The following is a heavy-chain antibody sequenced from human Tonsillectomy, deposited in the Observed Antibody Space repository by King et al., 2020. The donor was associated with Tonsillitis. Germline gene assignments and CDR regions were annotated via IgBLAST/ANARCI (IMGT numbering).Heavy chain of an antibody. CDR1: GGSISSSSYY. Sequence: QLQESGPGLVKPSETLSLTCTVSGGSISSSSYYWGWIRQPPGKGREWIGSIYYSGSTYYNPSLKSRVTISVDTSKNQFSLKLSSVTAADTAVYYCASYPFGVVIIGYAFDIWGQGTMVTVSS. D-gene: IGHD3-3*01. CDR3: ASYPFGVVIIGYAFDI. V-gene: IGHV4-39*01. CDR2: IYYSGST. J-gene: IGHJ3*02.